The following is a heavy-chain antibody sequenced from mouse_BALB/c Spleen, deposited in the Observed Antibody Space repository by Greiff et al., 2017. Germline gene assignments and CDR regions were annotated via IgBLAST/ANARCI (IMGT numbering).Heavy chain of an antibody. CDR1: GFAFSSYD. Sequence: EVKLVESGGGLVKPGGSLKLSCAASGFAFSSYDMSWVRQTPEKRLEWVAYISSGGGSTYYPDTVKGRFTISRDNAKNTLYLQMSSLKSEDTAMYCCARHDAMDYWGEGTSVTVSS. V-gene: IGHV5-12-1*01. CDR2: ISSGGGST. CDR3: ARHDAMDY. J-gene: IGHJ4*01.